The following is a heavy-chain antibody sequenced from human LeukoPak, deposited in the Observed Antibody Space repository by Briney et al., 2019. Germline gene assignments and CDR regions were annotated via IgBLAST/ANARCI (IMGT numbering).Heavy chain of an antibody. CDR1: GITFSSYW. CDR2: IKQDGSEK. V-gene: IGHV3-7*01. J-gene: IGHJ4*02. CDR3: ARGINYGYYFDY. D-gene: IGHD4-17*01. Sequence: PGGSLRLSCAASGITFSSYWMSWVRQAPGKGLEWVANIKQDGSEKYYVDSVKGRFTISRDNAKNSLYLQMNSLRAEDTAVYYCARGINYGYYFDYWGQGTLVTVSS.